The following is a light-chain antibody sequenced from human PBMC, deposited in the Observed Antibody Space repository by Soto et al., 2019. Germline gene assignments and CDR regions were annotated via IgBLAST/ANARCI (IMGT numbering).Light chain of an antibody. CDR3: CSYTRTSNHYF. V-gene: IGLV2-14*01. CDR2: EVR. CDR1: SSDIGGYDY. Sequence: SELTQPASGSGSPGQSITISCTRTSSDIGGYDYVSWYQQRPGKAPKLMIYEVRYRPSGVSNRFSGSKSGNTASLTISGLQAEDEADYYCCSYTRTSNHYFFGSGTKVTVL. J-gene: IGLJ1*01.